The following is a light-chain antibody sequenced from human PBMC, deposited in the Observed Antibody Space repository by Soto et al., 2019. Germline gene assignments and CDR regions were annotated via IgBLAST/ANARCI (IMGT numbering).Light chain of an antibody. CDR1: QSINSW. CDR2: KAS. J-gene: IGKJ3*01. Sequence: DIQMTQSPSTLSASVGDRVTITCRASQSINSWLARYQQKPGRAPKLLIYKASSLESGVPSRFSGSESGTEFTLTISSLQPDDFATYYCQQYNSYPRAFGPGTKVDIK. V-gene: IGKV1-5*03. CDR3: QQYNSYPRA.